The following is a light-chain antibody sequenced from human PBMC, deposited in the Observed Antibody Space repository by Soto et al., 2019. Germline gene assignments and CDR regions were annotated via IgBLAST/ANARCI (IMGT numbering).Light chain of an antibody. J-gene: IGKJ2*01. CDR3: QQYNNYLYT. CDR2: DTS. V-gene: IGKV1-5*01. CDR1: QSSSTW. Sequence: DIQMTQSPSTLSASVGDRVTITCRASQSSSTWLAWYQQKPGKAPKLLIYDTSSLESGVQSRFSGSGSGTEFTLTTSSLQPDDFATYYCQQYNNYLYTVGPGTKLEIK.